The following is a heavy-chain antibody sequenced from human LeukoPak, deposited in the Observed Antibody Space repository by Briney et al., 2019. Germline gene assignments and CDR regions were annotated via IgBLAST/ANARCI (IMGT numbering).Heavy chain of an antibody. D-gene: IGHD3-22*01. V-gene: IGHV4-39*07. J-gene: IGHJ3*02. CDR3: ARVPSYYYDSRWAFDI. CDR2: IYYSGST. CDR1: GGSISSSSYY. Sequence: SGTLSLTCTVSGGSISSSSYYWGWIRQPPGKGLEWIGSIYYSGSTYDNPSLKSRVTISVDTSRNQFSLKLSSVTAADTAVYYCARVPSYYYDSRWAFDIWGQGTMVTVSS.